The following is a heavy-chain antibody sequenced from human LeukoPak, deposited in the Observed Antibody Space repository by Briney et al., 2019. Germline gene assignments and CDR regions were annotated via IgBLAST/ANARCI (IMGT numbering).Heavy chain of an antibody. Sequence: GESLKISCKGSGYSFTTYWIGWVRQMPGKGLEWMGIIYPDDSDTRYSPSFQGQVTISADKSINTAYLQWSSLKASGTAIYYCARVGHYYSSGDFGNYFDYWGQGTLVTDSS. J-gene: IGHJ4*02. V-gene: IGHV5-51*03. D-gene: IGHD3-22*01. CDR2: IYPDDSDT. CDR1: GYSFTTYW. CDR3: ARVGHYYSSGDFGNYFDY.